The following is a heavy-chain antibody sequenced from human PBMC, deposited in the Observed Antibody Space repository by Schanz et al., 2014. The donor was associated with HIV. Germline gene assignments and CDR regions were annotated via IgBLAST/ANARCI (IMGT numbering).Heavy chain of an antibody. V-gene: IGHV1-18*01. J-gene: IGHJ5*02. CDR2: ISPSNGNT. CDR3: ARGEDWPGGASDH. D-gene: IGHD1-26*01. CDR1: GYIFTSNG. Sequence: QVQLVQSGAEVKKPGASVRVSCKTSGYIFTSNGISWVRQAPGQGLEWMGWISPSNGNTNYAQKFQGRVTMTTDTSTNTAYMELRSLKSDDTAVYYCARGEDWPGGASDHWGQGTLVIVS.